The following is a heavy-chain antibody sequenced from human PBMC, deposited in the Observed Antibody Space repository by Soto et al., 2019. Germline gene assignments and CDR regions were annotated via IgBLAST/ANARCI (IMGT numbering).Heavy chain of an antibody. V-gene: IGHV3-30-3*01. D-gene: IGHD6-19*01. CDR2: ISNDGSRT. J-gene: IGHJ5*02. CDR1: TFSFSGYS. CDR3: ATVGSGWFEG. Sequence: QVQLVESGGGVVQPGRSLRLSCVASTFSFSGYSMHWVRQAPGRGLEWVALISNDGSRTYYADSVRGRFTISRDNSKNTLDLQMNSLRREDTAVYYCATVGSGWFEGWGQGTLVTVSS.